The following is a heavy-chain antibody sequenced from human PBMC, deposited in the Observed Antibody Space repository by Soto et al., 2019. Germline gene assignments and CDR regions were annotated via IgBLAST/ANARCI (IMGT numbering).Heavy chain of an antibody. CDR3: ASGRYRYGSGKGDY. J-gene: IGHJ4*02. CDR2: IIPIFGTA. CDR1: GGTFSSYA. V-gene: IGHV1-69*12. D-gene: IGHD3-10*01. Sequence: QVQLVQSGAEVKKPGSSVKVSCKASGGTFSSYAISWVRQAPGQGLEWMGGIIPIFGTANYAQKFQGRVTITAEEATSTAYMELSSLRSEDTAVYYCASGRYRYGSGKGDYWGQGTLVTVSS.